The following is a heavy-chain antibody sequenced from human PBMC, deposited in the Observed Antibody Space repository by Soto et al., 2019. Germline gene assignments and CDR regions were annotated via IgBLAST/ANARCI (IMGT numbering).Heavy chain of an antibody. Sequence: QVQLVESGGGVVQPGRSLRLSCAASGFTFSSYAMHWVRQAPGKGLEWVAVISYDGSNKYYADSVKGRFTISRDNSKNTLYLQMNSRRAEDTAVYYCARAGVGWTTVTTYNWFDPWGQGTLVTVSS. CDR2: ISYDGSNK. D-gene: IGHD4-17*01. J-gene: IGHJ5*02. V-gene: IGHV3-30-3*01. CDR1: GFTFSSYA. CDR3: ARAGVGWTTVTTYNWFDP.